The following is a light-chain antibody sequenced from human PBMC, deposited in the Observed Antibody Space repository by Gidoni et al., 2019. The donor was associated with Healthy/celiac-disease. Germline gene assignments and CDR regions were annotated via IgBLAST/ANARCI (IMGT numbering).Light chain of an antibody. CDR2: DAS. CDR1: QDISNY. CDR3: QQYDTLPLT. J-gene: IGKJ4*01. V-gene: IGKV1-33*01. Sequence: EIQRTKAPSSLSASVGDRVTITCQASQDISNYLNWYQQKPGKAPKLLIYDASNLETGVPSRFSGSGSGTDFPFTISRLQPEDISSSYCQQYDTLPLTFGGGTKVEIK.